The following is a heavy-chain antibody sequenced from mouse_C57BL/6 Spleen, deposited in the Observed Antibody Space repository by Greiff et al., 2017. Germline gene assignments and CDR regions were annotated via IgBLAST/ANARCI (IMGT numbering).Heavy chain of an antibody. CDR2: IYPGDGDT. CDR1: GYAFSSSW. V-gene: IGHV1-82*01. Sequence: QVQLQQSGPELVKPGASVKISCKASGYAFSSSWMNWVKQRPGKGLEWIGRIYPGDGDTNYNGKFKGKATLTADKSSSTAYMQLSSLTSEDSAVYYCARDKLFYSSYGGDAMDYWGQGTSVTVSS. J-gene: IGHJ4*01. D-gene: IGHD2-5*01. CDR3: ARDKLFYSSYGGDAMDY.